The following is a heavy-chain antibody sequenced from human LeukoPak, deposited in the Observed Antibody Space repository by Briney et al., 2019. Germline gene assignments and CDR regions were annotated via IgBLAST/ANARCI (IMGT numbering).Heavy chain of an antibody. J-gene: IGHJ6*03. Sequence: RGSLRLSCAASGFTFSSHSINWVRQAPGKVLEWVSSISTSALDIHYADTVKGRFTISRDNAKNSLYLQMNSLRAEDTAVYYCARDFGRGEKPHTYYYYYYMDVWGKGTTVTVSS. CDR1: GFTFSSHS. CDR2: ISTSALDI. D-gene: IGHD3-16*01. CDR3: ARDFGRGEKPHTYYYYYYMDV. V-gene: IGHV3-21*01.